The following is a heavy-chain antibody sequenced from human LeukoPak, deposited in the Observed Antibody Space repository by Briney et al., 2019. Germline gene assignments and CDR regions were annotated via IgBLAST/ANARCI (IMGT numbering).Heavy chain of an antibody. CDR3: ARLKDHYDSSGPDAFDI. D-gene: IGHD3-22*01. CDR2: IYPGDSDT. J-gene: IGHJ3*02. CDR1: GYSFTSYW. V-gene: IGHV5-51*01. Sequence: GESLKISCKGSGYSFTSYWIGWVRQMPGKGLEWMGIIYPGDSDTRYSPSFQGQVTISADKSISTAYLQWSSLKASDTAMYYCARLKDHYDSSGPDAFDIWGQGTMVTVSS.